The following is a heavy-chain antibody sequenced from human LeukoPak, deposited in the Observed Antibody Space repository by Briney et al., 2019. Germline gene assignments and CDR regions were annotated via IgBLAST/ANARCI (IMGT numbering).Heavy chain of an antibody. D-gene: IGHD5-18*01. J-gene: IGHJ4*02. CDR2: INNSSSYI. Sequence: GGSLRLSCSGSGFTFSDYFMNWVRQAPGKGLEWVSSINNSSSYIFYADSVKGRFTISRDNAKNSLYLQMNSLRADDTAVYYCASMTETAMELFFDYWGQGTLVAVSS. CDR1: GFTFSDYF. CDR3: ASMTETAMELFFDY. V-gene: IGHV3-21*01.